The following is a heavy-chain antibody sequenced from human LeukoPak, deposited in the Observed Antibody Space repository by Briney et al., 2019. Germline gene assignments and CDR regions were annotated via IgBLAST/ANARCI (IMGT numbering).Heavy chain of an antibody. Sequence: SVKVSCKASGGTFSSYAISWVRQAPGQGLEWMGGIIPIFGTANYAQKFQGRVTITADESTSTAYMELSSLRSEDAAVYYCARGGHDYGDYSPWGQGTLVTVSS. CDR3: ARGGHDYGDYSP. CDR1: GGTFSSYA. V-gene: IGHV1-69*13. J-gene: IGHJ5*02. CDR2: IIPIFGTA. D-gene: IGHD4-17*01.